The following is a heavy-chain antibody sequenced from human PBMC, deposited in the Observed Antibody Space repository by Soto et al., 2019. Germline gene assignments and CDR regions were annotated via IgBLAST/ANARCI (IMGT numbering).Heavy chain of an antibody. V-gene: IGHV1-3*01. Sequence: ASVKVSCKASVYTFTSYAMHWVRQAPGQRLEWMGWINAGNGNTKYSQKFQGRVTITRDTSASTAYMELSSLRSEDTAVYYCAREGYCSSTSCYASYYYYMDVWGKGTTVTVSS. CDR3: AREGYCSSTSCYASYYYYMDV. D-gene: IGHD2-2*01. J-gene: IGHJ6*03. CDR1: VYTFTSYA. CDR2: INAGNGNT.